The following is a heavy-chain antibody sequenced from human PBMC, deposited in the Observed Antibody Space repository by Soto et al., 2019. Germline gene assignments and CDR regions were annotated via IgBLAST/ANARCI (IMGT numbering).Heavy chain of an antibody. Sequence: SETLSLTSTVSGGSVSSDDHYWNWIRQPPGKGLEWIGYIFYSGSAFYNPSLQSRVTISVDTSNNQFSLKMKSVTAADTSVYYCARDQVDYDFWSGSPDGYWGRGTLVTVSS. CDR3: ARDQVDYDFWSGSPDGY. D-gene: IGHD3-3*01. V-gene: IGHV4-30-4*01. J-gene: IGHJ4*02. CDR2: IFYSGSA. CDR1: GGSVSSDDHY.